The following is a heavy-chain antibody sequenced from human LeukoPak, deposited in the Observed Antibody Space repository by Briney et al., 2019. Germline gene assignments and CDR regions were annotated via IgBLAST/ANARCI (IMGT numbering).Heavy chain of an antibody. CDR2: MNPNSGNT. CDR1: GYTFTSYD. V-gene: IGHV1-8*01. J-gene: IGHJ6*02. Sequence: APVKVSCKASGYTFTSYDINWVRQATGQGLEWMGWMNPNSGNTGYSQKFQGRVIMTRNTSISTAYMELSSLRSEDTAVYYCARGSGYYDFWSGYAAPLDYYYYYGMDVWGQGTTVTVS. CDR3: ARGSGYYDFWSGYAAPLDYYYYYGMDV. D-gene: IGHD3-3*01.